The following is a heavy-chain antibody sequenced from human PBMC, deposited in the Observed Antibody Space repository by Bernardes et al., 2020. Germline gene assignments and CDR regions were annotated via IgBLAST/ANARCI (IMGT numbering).Heavy chain of an antibody. V-gene: IGHV4-39*01. Sequence: ILSLPCTVSGGSIISSDLYWGWIRQPPGKGLEWIGSIYYSGNTYHNPSLKRRVTMSVDTSRSQFSLNLSSVTAADTAVYYCARLLKFGLTQLAYWGQGILVTVSS. CDR1: GGSIISSDLY. CDR2: IYYSGNT. CDR3: ARLLKFGLTQLAY. J-gene: IGHJ4*02. D-gene: IGHD3-3*01.